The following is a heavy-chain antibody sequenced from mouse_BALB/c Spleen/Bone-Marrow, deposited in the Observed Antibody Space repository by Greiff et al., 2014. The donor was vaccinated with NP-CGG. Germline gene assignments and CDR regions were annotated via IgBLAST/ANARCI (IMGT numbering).Heavy chain of an antibody. CDR1: GYSFTSCY. Sequence: VKLQESGPELVKPGASVKISCKASGYSFTSCYIHWVKQRPGQGLEWIGWIFPGSGNTKYNEKFKGKATLTADTSSSTAYMQLSSLTSEDSAVYFCARGRFTTVVATGAMDYWGQGTSVTVSS. J-gene: IGHJ4*01. CDR2: IFPGSGNT. D-gene: IGHD1-1*01. CDR3: ARGRFTTVVATGAMDY. V-gene: IGHV1-66*01.